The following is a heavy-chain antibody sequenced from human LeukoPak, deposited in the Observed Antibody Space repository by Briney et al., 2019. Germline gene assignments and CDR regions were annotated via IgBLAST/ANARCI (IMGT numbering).Heavy chain of an antibody. CDR3: ARAAREMATTPDFDY. J-gene: IGHJ4*02. V-gene: IGHV4-59*01. CDR2: IYYSGST. Sequence: SETLSLTCTVSGGSISSYYWSWIRQPPGKGLEWIGYIYYSGSTNYNPSLKSRVTISVDTSKNQFSLKLSSVTAADTAAYYCARAAREMATTPDFDYWGQGTLVTVSS. CDR1: GGSISSYY. D-gene: IGHD5-24*01.